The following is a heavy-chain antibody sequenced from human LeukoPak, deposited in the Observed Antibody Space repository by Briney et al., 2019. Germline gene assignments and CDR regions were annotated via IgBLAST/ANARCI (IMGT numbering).Heavy chain of an antibody. Sequence: PSETLSLTCTVSGGSISSSSYYWGWIRQPPGKGLEWIGSIYYSGSTYYNPSLKSRVTISVDTSKNQFSLKLSSVTAADTAVYYCARETLENIVVVRADYWGQGTLVTVS. J-gene: IGHJ4*02. CDR3: ARETLENIVVVRADY. CDR2: IYYSGST. CDR1: GGSISSSSYY. V-gene: IGHV4-39*02. D-gene: IGHD2-21*01.